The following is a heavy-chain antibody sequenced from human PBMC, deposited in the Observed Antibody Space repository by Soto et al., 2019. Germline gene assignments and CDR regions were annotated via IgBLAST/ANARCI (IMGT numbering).Heavy chain of an antibody. V-gene: IGHV4-59*02. Sequence: SETLSLTCSFSGGTVIGHYLTWIRKSTEKGLEWIGYMHYTGFSHYNPSLKSRLTISVDTSKNQFSLKLSSVTAADTAVYYCARRIVVVTAIVGYFDYWGQGTLVTVSS. CDR2: MHYTGFS. D-gene: IGHD2-21*02. J-gene: IGHJ4*02. CDR1: GGTVIGHY. CDR3: ARRIVVVTAIVGYFDY.